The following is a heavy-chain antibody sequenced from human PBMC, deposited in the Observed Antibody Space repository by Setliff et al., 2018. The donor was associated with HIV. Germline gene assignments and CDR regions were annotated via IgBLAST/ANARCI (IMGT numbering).Heavy chain of an antibody. CDR1: GFGFSDSA. J-gene: IGHJ4*02. V-gene: IGHV3-74*01. CDR3: AGENVDIVATTKAIDF. Sequence: PGGSLRLSCAASGFGFSDSAIHWVRQAPGKGLVWVSRINSDGSITDYADSVKGRFTISRDNAKNTLYMQMNSLRAEDTAVYYCAGENVDIVATTKAIDFWGQGTLVTVSS. CDR2: INSDGSIT. D-gene: IGHD5-12*01.